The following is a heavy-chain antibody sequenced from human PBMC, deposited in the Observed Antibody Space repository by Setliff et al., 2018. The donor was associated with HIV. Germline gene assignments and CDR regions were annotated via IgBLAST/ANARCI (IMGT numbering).Heavy chain of an antibody. CDR2: IIPIFGTT. Sequence: SVKVSCKASGGTFSSYAISWVRQAPGQGLEWMGGIIPIFGTTNYAQKFQGRVTITTHESTSTAYMELRSLRSDDTAVYYCAREPRDRSGSYALDFWGQGTLVTVSS. V-gene: IGHV1-69*05. CDR1: GGTFSSYA. D-gene: IGHD3-10*01. J-gene: IGHJ4*02. CDR3: AREPRDRSGSYALDF.